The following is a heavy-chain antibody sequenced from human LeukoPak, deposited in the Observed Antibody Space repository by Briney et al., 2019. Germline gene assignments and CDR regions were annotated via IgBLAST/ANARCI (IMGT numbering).Heavy chain of an antibody. CDR2: IYYSGSA. J-gene: IGHJ5*01. D-gene: IGHD6-13*01. V-gene: IGHV4-59*01. CDR3: ATMGGSSWYWFGY. CDR1: GGSISSYY. Sequence: SETLSLTCTVSGGSISSYYWSWIRQPPGKGLEWIGYIYYSGSANCNPSLKSRVTISVDTSKNQFSLKLSSVTAADTAVYYCATMGGSSWYWFGYWGQGTLVTVSS.